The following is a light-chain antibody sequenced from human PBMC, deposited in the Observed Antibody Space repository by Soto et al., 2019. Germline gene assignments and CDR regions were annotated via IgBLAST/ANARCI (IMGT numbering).Light chain of an antibody. CDR3: QQYESYPVT. CDR2: KAS. Sequence: DSPMTQSPATLSASVGDTVTITCRTSQRISSWVAWYQQKPGKAPKILIYKASNLQSGVPSRFSGSGSGTGFTLTISSLQPDDFGTYYCQQYESYPVTFGGGTTVEIK. CDR1: QRISSW. J-gene: IGKJ4*01. V-gene: IGKV1-5*03.